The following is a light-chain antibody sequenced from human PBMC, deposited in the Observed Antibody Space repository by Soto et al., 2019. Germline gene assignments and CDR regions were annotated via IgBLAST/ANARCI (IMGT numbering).Light chain of an antibody. CDR1: QSISSY. V-gene: IGKV1-5*03. Sequence: DIQMTQSPSSLSASVGDRVTITCRASQSISSYLNWYQQKPGKAPKLLIYKASSLESGVPSRFSGSGSGTEFTLTISSLQPDDFATYYCQQYNSYLTFGQGTKVDIK. CDR3: QQYNSYLT. CDR2: KAS. J-gene: IGKJ1*01.